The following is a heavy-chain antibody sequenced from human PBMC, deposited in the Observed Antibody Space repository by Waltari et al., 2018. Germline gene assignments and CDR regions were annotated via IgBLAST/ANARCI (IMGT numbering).Heavy chain of an antibody. CDR3: ARLDRYSDYNWFDP. Sequence: QVQLQESGPGLVKPSETLSLTCTVSGYSINNGYYWGWIRQPPGKGLEWIGTIYHSGGTKNNPSLKSRVTISVDTSKNQFSLKLTSVTAADAAVYYCARLDRYSDYNWFDPWGQGTLVTVSS. D-gene: IGHD5-12*01. CDR1: GYSINNGYY. J-gene: IGHJ5*02. V-gene: IGHV4-38-2*02. CDR2: IYHSGGT.